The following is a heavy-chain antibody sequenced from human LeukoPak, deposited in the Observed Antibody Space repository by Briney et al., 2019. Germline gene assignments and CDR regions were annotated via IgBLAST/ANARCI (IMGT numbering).Heavy chain of an antibody. CDR2: INAGNGNT. CDR1: GYTFTSYA. Sequence: ASVKVSCKASGYTFTSYAMHWVRQAPGQRLEWMGWINAGNGNTKYSQKFQGRVTITRDTSASTAYMELGSLRSEDTAVYYCAREVESGWDYFDYWGQGTLVTVSS. D-gene: IGHD6-19*01. J-gene: IGHJ4*02. V-gene: IGHV1-3*01. CDR3: AREVESGWDYFDY.